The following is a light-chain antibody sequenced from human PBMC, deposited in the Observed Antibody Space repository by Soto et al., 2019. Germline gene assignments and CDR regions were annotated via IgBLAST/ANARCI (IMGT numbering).Light chain of an antibody. J-gene: IGKJ2*01. Sequence: DIQITHSPSTLSASVGDRVTITCRATQSISSSLAWYQQKPGKAPKLLIYDASSLESGVPSRFSVSGSGTEFTLTISSLQPDYFGTYYCKQYINYPHTFGQGT. CDR1: QSISSS. CDR3: KQYINYPHT. V-gene: IGKV1-5*01. CDR2: DAS.